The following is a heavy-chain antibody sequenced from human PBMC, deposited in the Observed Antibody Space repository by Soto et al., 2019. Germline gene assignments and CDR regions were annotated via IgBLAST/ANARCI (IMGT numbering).Heavy chain of an antibody. CDR1: GYTFTSYG. CDR3: ARSGYCSGGSCANYFDY. Sequence: ASVKVSCKASGYTFTSYGISWVRQAPGQGLEWMGWISAYNGNTNYAPKLQGRVTMTTDTSTSSAYMELRSLRSDDTAVYYCARSGYCSGGSCANYFDYWGQGTLVTVSS. D-gene: IGHD2-15*01. J-gene: IGHJ4*02. CDR2: ISAYNGNT. V-gene: IGHV1-18*01.